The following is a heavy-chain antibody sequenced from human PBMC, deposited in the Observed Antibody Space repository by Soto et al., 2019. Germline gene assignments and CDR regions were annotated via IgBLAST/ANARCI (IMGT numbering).Heavy chain of an antibody. V-gene: IGHV4-39*01. J-gene: IGHJ6*02. CDR1: GGSISSSSYY. D-gene: IGHD5-18*01. Sequence: SETLSLTCTVSGGSISSSSYYWGWIRQPPGKGLEWIGSIYYSGSTYYNPSLKSRVTISVDTSKNQFSLKLSSVTGADTAVYYCACIFSGGYGYGFYYYGMDVWGQGTTVTVSS. CDR3: ACIFSGGYGYGFYYYGMDV. CDR2: IYYSGST.